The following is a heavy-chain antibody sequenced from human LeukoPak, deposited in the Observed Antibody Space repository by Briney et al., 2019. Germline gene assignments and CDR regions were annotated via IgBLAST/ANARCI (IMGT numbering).Heavy chain of an antibody. Sequence: HPGRSLRLSXAASGFTFDDYAMHWVGQAPGKGLEWVSGISWNSGSIGYADSVKGRFTISRDNAKNSLYLQMNSLRAEDMALYYCANGYSSSWFDWFDPWGQGTLVTVSS. CDR1: GFTFDDYA. CDR3: ANGYSSSWFDWFDP. CDR2: ISWNSGSI. V-gene: IGHV3-9*03. D-gene: IGHD6-13*01. J-gene: IGHJ5*02.